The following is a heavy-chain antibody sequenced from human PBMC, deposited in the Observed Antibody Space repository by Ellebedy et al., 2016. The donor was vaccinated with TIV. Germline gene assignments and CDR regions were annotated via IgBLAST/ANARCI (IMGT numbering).Heavy chain of an antibody. D-gene: IGHD4-23*01. Sequence: GESLKISCAASGFTVSSNYMSWVRQAPGKGLEWVSSISGSGGSTYYADSVKGRFTISRDNSKNTLYLQMNSLRAEDTAIYSCAKTVAHEYWGRGTLVTVSS. CDR2: ISGSGGST. CDR3: AKTVAHEY. J-gene: IGHJ4*02. V-gene: IGHV3-23*01. CDR1: GFTVSSNY.